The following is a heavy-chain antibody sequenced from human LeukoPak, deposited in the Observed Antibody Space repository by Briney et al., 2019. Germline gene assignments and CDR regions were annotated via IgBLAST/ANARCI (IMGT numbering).Heavy chain of an antibody. CDR3: ARGRIAAAVLYPGGY. D-gene: IGHD6-13*01. J-gene: IGHJ4*02. V-gene: IGHV3-21*01. Sequence: PGGSLRLSCAASGFTFSSYSMNWVRQAPGKGLEWVSSISSSSSYIYYADSVKGRFTISRDNAKNSLYLQMNSLRAEDTAVYYCARGRIAAAVLYPGGYWGQGTLVTVSS. CDR2: ISSSSSYI. CDR1: GFTFSSYS.